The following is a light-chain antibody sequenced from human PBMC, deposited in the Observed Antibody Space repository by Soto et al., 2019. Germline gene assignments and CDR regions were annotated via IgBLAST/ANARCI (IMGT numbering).Light chain of an antibody. CDR1: SPNIGAGYD. Sequence: QSVLTQPPSVSGAPGQRVTISCTGSSPNIGAGYDVHWYQQLPGTAPKLLIYGNNNRPSGVPDRFSGSKSGTSASLAITGLQDEDEADDYCQSYDSRLSGWVFGGGTKVTVL. V-gene: IGLV1-40*01. CDR3: QSYDSRLSGWV. CDR2: GNN. J-gene: IGLJ3*02.